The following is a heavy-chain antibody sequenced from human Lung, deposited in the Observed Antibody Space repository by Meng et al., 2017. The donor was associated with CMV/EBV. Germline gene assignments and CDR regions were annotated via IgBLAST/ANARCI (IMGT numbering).Heavy chain of an antibody. Sequence: ASGSTFTGYYLRWVRQAPGQGLEWMGWINPNSGGTNSAQKFQGRVTMTRDTSISTAYMELSRLRSDDTAVYYCARVVVVPAAKKFDPWGQGTLVTVSS. CDR2: INPNSGGT. CDR1: GSTFTGYY. J-gene: IGHJ5*02. CDR3: ARVVVVPAAKKFDP. V-gene: IGHV1-2*02. D-gene: IGHD2-2*01.